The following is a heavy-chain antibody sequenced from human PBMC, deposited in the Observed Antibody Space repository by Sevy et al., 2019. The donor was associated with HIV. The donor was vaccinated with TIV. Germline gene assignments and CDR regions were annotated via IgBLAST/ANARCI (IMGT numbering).Heavy chain of an antibody. D-gene: IGHD1-7*01. V-gene: IGHV3-7*01. CDR2: INQDGSEK. Sequence: GGSLRLSCAASGFTFSNYWMSWVRQAPGKGLECVANINQDGSEKYYLDSVKGRFIVSRDNAKNSLYLQMNSLRDEDPAVDYCARGQITGSKPDYIFSRGQGTLVTVSS. J-gene: IGHJ4*02. CDR1: GFTFSNYW. CDR3: ARGQITGSKPDYIFS.